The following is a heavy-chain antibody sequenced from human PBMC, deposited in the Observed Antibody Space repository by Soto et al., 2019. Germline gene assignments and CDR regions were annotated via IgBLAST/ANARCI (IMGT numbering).Heavy chain of an antibody. J-gene: IGHJ4*02. CDR3: ARLQRYVQGLPGGLDS. V-gene: IGHV1-3*04. D-gene: IGHD3-9*01. CDR2: INTGKGNT. Sequence: ASVKVSCKASGYTFTDYNLHWVRQAPGQNLEWVGWINTGKGNTKYSAKFQARVTISRDTSANMAFMELNNLKSEDTAVYFCARLQRYVQGLPGGLDSWGQGTLVTVSS. CDR1: GYTFTDYN.